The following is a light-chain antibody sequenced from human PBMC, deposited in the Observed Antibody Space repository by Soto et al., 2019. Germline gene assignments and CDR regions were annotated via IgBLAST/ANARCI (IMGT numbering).Light chain of an antibody. CDR3: QQCYSSPLT. J-gene: IGKJ4*01. V-gene: IGKV1-39*01. Sequence: DIQMTQSPSSLSASVGDRVTITCRASQTISNYLNWYQQQPGKAPKLLIYAASSLQSGVPSRFSGSGSVTDYALTISSLHPEDFATYYCQQCYSSPLTFGGGTNVEIK. CDR1: QTISNY. CDR2: AAS.